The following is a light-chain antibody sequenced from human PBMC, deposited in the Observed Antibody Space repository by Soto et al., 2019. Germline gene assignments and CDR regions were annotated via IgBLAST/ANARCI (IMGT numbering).Light chain of an antibody. CDR1: QGVGNY. J-gene: IGKJ4*01. V-gene: IGKV1-9*01. Sequence: DIQLTQSPSFLSASVGDRVTITCRASQGVGNYLAWYQQRPGKAPNLLIYDATTLHSGVPSRFSGSGAGTEFTLTNSSLQPDDFATYYCQQLASYVPLTFAGGTKGQIQ. CDR3: QQLASYVPLT. CDR2: DAT.